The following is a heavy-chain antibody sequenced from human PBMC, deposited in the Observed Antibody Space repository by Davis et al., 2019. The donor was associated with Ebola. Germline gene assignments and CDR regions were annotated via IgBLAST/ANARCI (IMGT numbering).Heavy chain of an antibody. V-gene: IGHV3-23*01. CDR3: ARYCHYTDCSYFDC. Sequence: PGGSLRLSCAASGFTFSNYDMSWVRHVPGKGLEWVSTFSSSEGHTHYSDSVRGRFTISRDNSKNTLYLQMTSLRAEDTATYYCARYCHYTDCSYFDCWSQGTMVAVSS. CDR1: GFTFSNYD. D-gene: IGHD2-15*01. CDR2: FSSSEGHT. J-gene: IGHJ4*02.